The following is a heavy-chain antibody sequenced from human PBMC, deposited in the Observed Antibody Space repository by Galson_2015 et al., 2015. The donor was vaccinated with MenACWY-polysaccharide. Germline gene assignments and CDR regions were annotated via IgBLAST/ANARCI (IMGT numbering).Heavy chain of an antibody. CDR2: INTNTGNP. J-gene: IGHJ4*02. CDR1: GYTFTTYA. V-gene: IGHV7-4-1*02. CDR3: ARDPKQKATTVSTVRFDF. D-gene: IGHD4-17*01. Sequence: SVKVSCKASGYTFTTYAMNWVRQAPGQGLEWMGGINTNTGNPTYAQGFTGRLVFSLDASVSTAYLQISSLKAEDTAVYYCARDPKQKATTVSTVRFDFWGQGTLFTVSS.